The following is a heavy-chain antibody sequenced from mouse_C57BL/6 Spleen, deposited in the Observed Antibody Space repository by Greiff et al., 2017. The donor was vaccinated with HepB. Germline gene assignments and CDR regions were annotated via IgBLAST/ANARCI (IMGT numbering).Heavy chain of an antibody. CDR2: IYPRSGNT. CDR3: ARTDSSGYVFDY. V-gene: IGHV1-81*01. D-gene: IGHD3-2*02. Sequence: VQPQQSGAELARPGASVKLSCKASGYTFTSYGISWVKQRTGQGLEWIGEIYPRSGNTYYNEKFKGKATLTADKSSSTAYMELRSLTSEDSAVYFCARTDSSGYVFDYWGQGTTLTVSS. CDR1: GYTFTSYG. J-gene: IGHJ2*01.